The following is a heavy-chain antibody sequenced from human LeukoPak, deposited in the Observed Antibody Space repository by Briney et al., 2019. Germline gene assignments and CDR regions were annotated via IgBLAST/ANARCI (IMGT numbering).Heavy chain of an antibody. J-gene: IGHJ4*02. CDR3: ARANPSSGWYYVDY. Sequence: PGGSLRLSCAASGFTFSSYSMNWVRQAPGKGLEWVSYISSSSSTIYYADSVKGRFTISRDNAKNSLYLQMNSLRAEDTAVYYCARANPSSGWYYVDYWGQGTLVTVSS. V-gene: IGHV3-48*01. D-gene: IGHD6-19*01. CDR2: ISSSSSTI. CDR1: GFTFSSYS.